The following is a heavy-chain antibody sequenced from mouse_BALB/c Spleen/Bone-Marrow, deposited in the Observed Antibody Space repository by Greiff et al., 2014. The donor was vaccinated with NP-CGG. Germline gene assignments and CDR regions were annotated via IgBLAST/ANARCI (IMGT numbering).Heavy chain of an antibody. CDR3: ARDRVLTVYWHFDV. CDR2: IRNKANGYTT. Sequence: EVQLQQSGGGLVQPGGSLRLSCATSGFTFTDYYMSWVRQPPGKALEWLGFIRNKANGYTTEYSASVKGRFTISRDNSQSILYLQMNTLRPEDSATYYCARDRVLTVYWHFDVWGAGTTVTVSS. J-gene: IGHJ1*01. D-gene: IGHD1-1*01. CDR1: GFTFTDYY. V-gene: IGHV7-3*02.